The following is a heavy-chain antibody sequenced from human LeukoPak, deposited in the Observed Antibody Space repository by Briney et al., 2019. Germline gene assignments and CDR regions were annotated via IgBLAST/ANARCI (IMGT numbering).Heavy chain of an antibody. CDR2: IYSGGST. D-gene: IGHD3-3*01. CDR3: ARSRTIFGVVRWYFDY. J-gene: IGHJ4*02. Sequence: PGGSLRLSGAASGFTVSSNYMSWVRQAPGKGLEWVSVIYSGGSTYYADSVKGRFTISRDNSKNTLYLQMNSLRAEDTAVYYCARSRTIFGVVRWYFDYWGQGTLVTVSS. V-gene: IGHV3-66*02. CDR1: GFTVSSNY.